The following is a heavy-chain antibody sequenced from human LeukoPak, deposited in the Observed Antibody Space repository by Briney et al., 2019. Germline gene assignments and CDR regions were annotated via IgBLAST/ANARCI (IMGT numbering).Heavy chain of an antibody. CDR1: GFTFSSYA. D-gene: IGHD3-22*01. V-gene: IGHV3-23*01. CDR2: ISGSGGTT. CDR3: ARNSGYHQGPLDY. Sequence: PGGSLRLSCAASGFTFSSYAMSWVRQAPGKGLEWVSAISGSGGTTYYADSVKGRFTISRDNSKNTLYLQMNSLRAEDTAVYYCARNSGYHQGPLDYWGQGTLVTVSS. J-gene: IGHJ4*02.